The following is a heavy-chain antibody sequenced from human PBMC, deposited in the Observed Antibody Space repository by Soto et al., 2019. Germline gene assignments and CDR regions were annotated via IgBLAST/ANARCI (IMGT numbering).Heavy chain of an antibody. CDR1: GFTFSSYG. V-gene: IGHV3-30*18. CDR2: ISYDGSNK. D-gene: IGHD6-19*01. J-gene: IGHJ4*02. CDR3: AKATRVESSGWYFDY. Sequence: GGSLRLSCAASGFTFSSYGMHWARQAPGKGLEWVAVISYDGSNKYYADSVKGRFTISRDNSKNTLYLQMNSLRAEDTAVYYCAKATRVESSGWYFDYWGQGTLVTVSS.